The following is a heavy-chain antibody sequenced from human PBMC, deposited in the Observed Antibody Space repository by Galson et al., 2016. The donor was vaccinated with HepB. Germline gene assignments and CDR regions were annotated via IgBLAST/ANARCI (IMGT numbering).Heavy chain of an antibody. D-gene: IGHD3-16*01. CDR1: GYSFTDYW. CDR2: IYPGDSHT. CDR3: ARRLTHDSKIWDIDY. V-gene: IGHV5-51*01. J-gene: IGHJ4*02. Sequence: QPGAEAKKPGESLRISCKGSGYSFTDYWIGWVRQMPGKGLEWMGIIYPGDSHTTYIPSFQGQVTISADKSISTAYLQWSSLKASDTAIYYCARRLTHDSKIWDIDYWGQGTLVTVSS.